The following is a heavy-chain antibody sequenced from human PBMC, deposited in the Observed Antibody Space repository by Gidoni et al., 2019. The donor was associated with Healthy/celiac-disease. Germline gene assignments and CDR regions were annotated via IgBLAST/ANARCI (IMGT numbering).Heavy chain of an antibody. V-gene: IGHV3-21*01. D-gene: IGHD1-1*01. Sequence: EVQLVESGGGLVKPGGSLRLSCAASGFPFSSYSMNWVRQAPGKGLEWVSSISSSSSYIYYADSVKGRFTISRDNAKNSLYLQMNSLRAEDTAVYYCARDVEPNYYFDYWGQGTLVTVSS. CDR1: GFPFSSYS. J-gene: IGHJ4*02. CDR2: ISSSSSYI. CDR3: ARDVEPNYYFDY.